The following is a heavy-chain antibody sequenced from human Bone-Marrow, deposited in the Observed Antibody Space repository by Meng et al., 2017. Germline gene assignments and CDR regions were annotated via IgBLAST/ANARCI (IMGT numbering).Heavy chain of an antibody. D-gene: IGHD2-21*02. J-gene: IGHJ4*02. V-gene: IGHV1-46*01. Sequence: ASVKVSCKASGYTFTSYYMHWVRQAPGQGLEWMGLINPSSGSTSYAQKFQGRVTMTRDTSTSTVYMELSSLTSEDTAVYYCARAPRWSGNDYYYFDYWGQGTLVTVSS. CDR1: GYTFTSYY. CDR3: ARAPRWSGNDYYYFDY. CDR2: INPSSGST.